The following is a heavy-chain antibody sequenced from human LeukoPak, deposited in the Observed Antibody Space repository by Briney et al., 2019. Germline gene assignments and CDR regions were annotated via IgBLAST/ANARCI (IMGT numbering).Heavy chain of an antibody. CDR1: GFTFSSYG. J-gene: IGHJ4*02. Sequence: PVGSLRPSCAASGFTFSSYGRHWVRQAPGKGLEWVAFIRYDGSNKYYADSVKGRFTISRDNSKNTLYLQMNSLRAEDTAVYYCAKTPGGYGGYWGQGTLVTVSS. CDR2: IRYDGSNK. CDR3: AKTPGGYGGY. V-gene: IGHV3-30*02. D-gene: IGHD4-23*01.